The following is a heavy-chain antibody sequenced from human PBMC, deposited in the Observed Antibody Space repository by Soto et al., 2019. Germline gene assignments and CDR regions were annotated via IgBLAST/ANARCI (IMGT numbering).Heavy chain of an antibody. CDR2: IDYSGTT. Sequence: PSETLSLTCTVSGGSISTYYWSWIRQPPGKGLEWIGYIDYSGTTSYNPSLKSRVTMSVDTSKNQFSLRLSSVTAADTAVYYCARKSPSNWFDPWGQGTLVTVSS. J-gene: IGHJ5*02. CDR3: ARKSPSNWFDP. V-gene: IGHV4-59*12. CDR1: GGSISTYY.